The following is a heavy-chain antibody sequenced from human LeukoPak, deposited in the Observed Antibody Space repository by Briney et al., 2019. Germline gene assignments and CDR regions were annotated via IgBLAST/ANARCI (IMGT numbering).Heavy chain of an antibody. D-gene: IGHD3-3*01. CDR2: IYSGGTT. J-gene: IGHJ4*02. Sequence: GGSLRLSCAASEFIVSDNYMSWVRQAPGKGLEWVSVIYSGGTTYYADSVRGRFTISRDNSKNTLYLLMNSLRAEDTAVYYCARLDGVWSGPYYKGYFEYWGQRTLVTVSS. CDR1: EFIVSDNY. CDR3: ARLDGVWSGPYYKGYFEY. V-gene: IGHV3-66*02.